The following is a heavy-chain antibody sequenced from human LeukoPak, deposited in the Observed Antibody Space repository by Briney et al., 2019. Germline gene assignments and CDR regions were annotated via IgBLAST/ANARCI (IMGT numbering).Heavy chain of an antibody. CDR1: GGTFSSHA. V-gene: IGHV1-69*05. J-gene: IGHJ6*03. CDR3: ARGLQYQLLKALRYYYMDV. D-gene: IGHD2-2*01. Sequence: GASVKVSCEASGGTFSSHAIAWVRQTPGQGPEWMGGIIPISGTADYAQKFQGRVTITTDQSTSTAYMELSSLTSDDTAVYYCARGLQYQLLKALRYYYMDVWGEGTTVTVSS. CDR2: IIPISGTA.